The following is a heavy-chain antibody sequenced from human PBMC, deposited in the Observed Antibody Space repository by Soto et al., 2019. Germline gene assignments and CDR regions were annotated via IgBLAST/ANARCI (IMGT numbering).Heavy chain of an antibody. CDR1: GFTFSSYG. Sequence: GGSLRLSCAASGFTFSSYGMHWVRQAPGKGLEWVAVISYDGSNKYYADSVKGRFTISRDNSKNTLYLQMNSLRAEDTAVYYCAKDKGFGGEYVAAFDIWGQGTMVTVSS. J-gene: IGHJ3*02. CDR3: AKDKGFGGEYVAAFDI. CDR2: ISYDGSNK. D-gene: IGHD3-16*01. V-gene: IGHV3-30*18.